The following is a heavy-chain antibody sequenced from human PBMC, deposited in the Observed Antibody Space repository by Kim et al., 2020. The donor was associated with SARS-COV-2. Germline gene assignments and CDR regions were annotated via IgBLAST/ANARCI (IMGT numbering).Heavy chain of an antibody. Sequence: GGSLRLSCAASGFTFSDYYMSWIRQAPGKGLEWVSYISSSSSYTNYADSVKGRFTISRDNAKNSLYLQMNSLRAEDTAVYYCARDEGGYSSGWRFDYWGQGTLVTVSS. CDR3: ARDEGGYSSGWRFDY. J-gene: IGHJ4*02. CDR2: ISSSSSYT. D-gene: IGHD6-19*01. CDR1: GFTFSDYY. V-gene: IGHV3-11*06.